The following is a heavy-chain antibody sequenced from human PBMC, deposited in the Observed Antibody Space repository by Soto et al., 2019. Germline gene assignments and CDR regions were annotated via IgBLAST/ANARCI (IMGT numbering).Heavy chain of an antibody. J-gene: IGHJ4*02. V-gene: IGHV1-69*02. CDR2: IIPILGIA. CDR3: ARTGPGSSGGRNY. D-gene: IGHD2-15*01. Sequence: QVQLVQSGAEVKKPGSSVKVSCKASGGTFSSYTISWVRQAPGQGLEWMGRIIPILGIANYAQKFQGRVTITADKSTSTAYMELSSLRSEDTAVYYCARTGPGSSGGRNYWGQGTPVTVSS. CDR1: GGTFSSYT.